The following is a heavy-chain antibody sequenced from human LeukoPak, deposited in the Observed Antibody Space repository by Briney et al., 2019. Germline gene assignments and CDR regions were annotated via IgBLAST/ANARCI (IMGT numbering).Heavy chain of an antibody. D-gene: IGHD3-10*01. CDR3: ARGAGSYSWDY. V-gene: IGHV3-66*01. CDR1: GFTVSSNY. CDR2: IYSGGST. J-gene: IGHJ4*02. Sequence: PGGSLRLSCAASGFTVSSNYMSWLRQAPGKGLEWVSVIYSGGSTYYADSVKGRFTISRDNSKNTLYLQMNSLRAEDTAVYYCARGAGSYSWDYWGQGTLVTVSS.